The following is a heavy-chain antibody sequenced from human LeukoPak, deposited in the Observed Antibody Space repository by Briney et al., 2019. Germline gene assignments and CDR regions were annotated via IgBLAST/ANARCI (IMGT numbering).Heavy chain of an antibody. V-gene: IGHV3-15*01. CDR3: TIHNIKSTAISSFDS. CDR2: IKSKTDGGTT. J-gene: IGHJ4*02. D-gene: IGHD5/OR15-5a*01. CDR1: GFSFTEAW. Sequence: GGSLRLSCAGSGFSFTEAWMSWVRQAPGKGLEWFGRIKSKTDGGTTDNAAPVKGRFSVSRDDSENTLYLKMNSLKTEDTAVYYCTIHNIKSTAISSFDSWGQGTLVTVSS.